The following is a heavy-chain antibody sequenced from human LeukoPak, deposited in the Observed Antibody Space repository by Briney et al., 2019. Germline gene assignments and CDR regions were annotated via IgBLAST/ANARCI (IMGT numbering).Heavy chain of an antibody. CDR1: GFTFSTYG. D-gene: IGHD2-2*01. CDR3: DWRWYRRNSWVPAARVSY. J-gene: IGHJ1*01. Sequence: GGSLRLSCAASGFTFSTYGMHWVRQAPGKGLEWVAFIRCDGSSKYYADSVKGRFTISRDNSTNTLFLQMNSLRAEDTAVYYSDWRWYRRNSWVPAARVSYGGEGTVDTVPS. CDR2: IRCDGSSK. V-gene: IGHV3-30*02.